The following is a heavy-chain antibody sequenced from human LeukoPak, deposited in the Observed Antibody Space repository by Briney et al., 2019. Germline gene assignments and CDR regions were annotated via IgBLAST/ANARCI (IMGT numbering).Heavy chain of an antibody. V-gene: IGHV4-59*11. CDR3: ATIKHGQIFGYFDF. CDR1: GASISSHY. D-gene: IGHD3-16*01. J-gene: IGHJ4*02. CDR2: VIDSVRT. Sequence: SGTLSLTCTVSGASISSHYWSWLRQPPGKGLEWIGYVIDSVRTKDNPSLQSRLTLSADTSKNEFSLRLSSVTAADTAVYYCATIKHGQIFGYFDFWGQGIKVTVSS.